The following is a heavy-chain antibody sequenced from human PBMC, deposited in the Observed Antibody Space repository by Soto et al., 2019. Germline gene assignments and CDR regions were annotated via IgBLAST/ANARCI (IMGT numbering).Heavy chain of an antibody. D-gene: IGHD4-17*01. J-gene: IGHJ6*02. CDR2: INSDGSST. CDR1: GFTFSSYW. V-gene: IGHV3-74*01. CDR3: ARRRGDYTSGYYYYGMDV. Sequence: GGSLRLSCAASGFTFSSYWMHWVRQAPGKGLVWVSRINSDGSSTSYADSVKGRFTISRDNAKNTLYLQMNSLRAEDTAVYYCARRRGDYTSGYYYYGMDVWGQGTTVTVSS.